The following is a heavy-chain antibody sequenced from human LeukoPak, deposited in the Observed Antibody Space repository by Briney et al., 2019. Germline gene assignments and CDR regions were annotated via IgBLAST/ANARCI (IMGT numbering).Heavy chain of an antibody. D-gene: IGHD3-22*01. Sequence: SETLSLTCTVSGGSISSYYWSWIRQPLGKGLEWIGYIYTSGSTNYNPSLKSRVTISVDTSKNQFSLKLSSVTAADTAVYYCARSDPLYYYDGSGSPDYYMDVWGKGTTVTVSS. CDR1: GGSISSYY. J-gene: IGHJ6*03. CDR3: ARSDPLYYYDGSGSPDYYMDV. CDR2: IYTSGST. V-gene: IGHV4-4*09.